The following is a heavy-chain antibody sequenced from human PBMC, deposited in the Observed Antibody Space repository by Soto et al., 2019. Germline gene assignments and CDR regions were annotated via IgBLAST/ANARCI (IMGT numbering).Heavy chain of an antibody. CDR3: VRGKYYYDSSGYYF. D-gene: IGHD3-22*01. Sequence: SETLSLTCAVYGGSFSGYYWSWIRQPPGKGLEWIGEINHSGSTNYNPSLKSRVTISVDTSKNQFSLKLSSVTAADTAVYYCVRGKYYYDSSGYYFWGQGTMVTVSS. CDR1: GGSFSGYY. J-gene: IGHJ3*01. CDR2: INHSGST. V-gene: IGHV4-34*01.